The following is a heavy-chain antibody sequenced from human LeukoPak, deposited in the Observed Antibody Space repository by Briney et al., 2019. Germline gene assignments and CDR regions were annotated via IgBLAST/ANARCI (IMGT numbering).Heavy chain of an antibody. Sequence: GGSLRLSCPATGFTYSRYPMSWLRQAPGKGLEWVSAISGSGGSTYYADSVKGRFTISRDNSTNTLYLQMNSLRAEDTAVYYCAKDLGPHRLAAAGDGAFDIWGQGPVATVSS. V-gene: IGHV3-23*01. D-gene: IGHD6-13*01. CDR1: GFTYSRYP. CDR3: AKDLGPHRLAAAGDGAFDI. CDR2: ISGSGGST. J-gene: IGHJ3*02.